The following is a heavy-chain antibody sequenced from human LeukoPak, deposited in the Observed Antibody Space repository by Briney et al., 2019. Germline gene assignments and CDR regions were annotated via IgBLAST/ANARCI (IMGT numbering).Heavy chain of an antibody. Sequence: VASVKVSCKASGYTFTTYDINWVRQATGQGLEWMGWMNPNSGNTGYTQKFQGRVTMTRNTSISTAYMGLSSLRSEDTAVYYCARGRGSGHKENWFDPWGQGTLVTASS. V-gene: IGHV1-8*01. CDR2: MNPNSGNT. CDR1: GYTFTTYD. D-gene: IGHD6-19*01. J-gene: IGHJ5*02. CDR3: ARGRGSGHKENWFDP.